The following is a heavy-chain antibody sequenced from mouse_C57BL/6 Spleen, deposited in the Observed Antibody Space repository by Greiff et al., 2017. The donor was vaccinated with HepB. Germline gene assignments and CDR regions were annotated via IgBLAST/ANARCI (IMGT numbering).Heavy chain of an antibody. CDR1: GFTFSSYA. CDR3: TRAGSFLWYFDV. V-gene: IGHV5-9-1*02. D-gene: IGHD1-1*02. Sequence: EVKLVESGEGLVKPGGSLKLSCAASGFTFSSYAMSWVRQTPEKRLEWVAYISSGGDYIYYAETVKGRFTISRDNARNTLYLQMSSLKSEDTAMYYCTRAGSFLWYFDVWGTGTTVTVSS. CDR2: ISSGGDYI. J-gene: IGHJ1*03.